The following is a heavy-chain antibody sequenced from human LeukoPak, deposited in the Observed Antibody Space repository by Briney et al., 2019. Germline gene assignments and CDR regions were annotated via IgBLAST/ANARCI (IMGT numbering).Heavy chain of an antibody. CDR2: ISSGGSTI. D-gene: IGHD3-10*01. CDR3: ARDKREYGSGSYKTFDY. Sequence: GGSLRLSCAASGFTFSSYSMNWVRQAPGKGLEWVSSISSGGSTIYYADSVKGRFTISRDNAKNSLYLQMNSLRAEDTAVYYCARDKREYGSGSYKTFDYWGQGTLVTVSS. V-gene: IGHV3-48*01. J-gene: IGHJ4*02. CDR1: GFTFSSYS.